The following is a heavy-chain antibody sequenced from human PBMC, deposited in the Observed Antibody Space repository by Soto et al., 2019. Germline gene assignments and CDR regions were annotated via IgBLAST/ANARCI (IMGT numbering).Heavy chain of an antibody. Sequence: PSETLSLTCTASRGSISDYYWGWIRQPPGKGLEWVGYFYDSGSTKYNPSLKSRVTISVDTSKNQISLEMKPVTVADTAVYYCARVGSGGYSNNWFDPWGQGTLVTVSS. J-gene: IGHJ5*02. CDR1: RGSISDYY. CDR3: ARVGSGGYSNNWFDP. V-gene: IGHV4-59*01. CDR2: FYDSGST. D-gene: IGHD3-22*01.